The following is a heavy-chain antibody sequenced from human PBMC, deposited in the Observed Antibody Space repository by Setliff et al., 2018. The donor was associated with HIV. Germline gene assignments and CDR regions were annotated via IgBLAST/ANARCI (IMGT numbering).Heavy chain of an antibody. CDR3: TRNEI. Sequence: GGSLRLSCTASGFSFSRYWMGWVRQAPGKGPEWVANIKEDGSEIYYVDSVKGRFTISRDNAKNSLYLQMDSLRAEDTAVYYCTRNEIWGQGTLVTVSS. D-gene: IGHD1-1*01. CDR2: IKEDGSEI. V-gene: IGHV3-7*01. CDR1: GFSFSRYW. J-gene: IGHJ4*02.